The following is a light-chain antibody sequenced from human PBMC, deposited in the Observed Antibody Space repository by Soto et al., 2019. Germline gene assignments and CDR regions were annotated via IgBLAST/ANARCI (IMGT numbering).Light chain of an antibody. V-gene: IGKV1-9*01. Sequence: DIQMKQSPSSLSASVGDRVTITCQASQDIDKFLNWYQQEPGKAPKLLIYAASTLQSGVPSRFSGSASGTEFTLTISSLQPEDFATYDCQQVSCYPLSFGGGTKVDIK. CDR2: AAS. CDR3: QQVSCYPLS. J-gene: IGKJ4*01. CDR1: QDIDKF.